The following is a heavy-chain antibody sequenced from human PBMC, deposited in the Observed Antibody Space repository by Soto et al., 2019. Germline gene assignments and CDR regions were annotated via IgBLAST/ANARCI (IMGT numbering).Heavy chain of an antibody. J-gene: IGHJ4*02. V-gene: IGHV1-18*01. Sequence: QVQLVQSGAEVKKPGASVKVSCKASGYTFTSYGISWVRQAPGQGIEWMGWISAYNGNTKYAQKGQGRVTMTTDTTTSPGYRELRSLRSDDTAVYYCARAVAGPQNFDYWGQGTLVTVSS. CDR3: ARAVAGPQNFDY. D-gene: IGHD6-19*01. CDR1: GYTFTSYG. CDR2: ISAYNGNT.